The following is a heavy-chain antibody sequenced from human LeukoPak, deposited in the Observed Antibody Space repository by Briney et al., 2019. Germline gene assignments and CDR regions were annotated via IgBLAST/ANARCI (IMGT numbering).Heavy chain of an antibody. Sequence: GGSLRLSCAASGFTFTTYAMSWVRQAPGKGLEWLSTVSDSGANTYYADSVKGRFTNSRDNFRNTVYLQMSSLRAEDTAVYYCAKSHSVAQRGYFDYWGQGTLVTVSP. CDR1: GFTFTTYA. D-gene: IGHD2-15*01. CDR3: AKSHSVAQRGYFDY. V-gene: IGHV3-23*01. J-gene: IGHJ4*02. CDR2: VSDSGANT.